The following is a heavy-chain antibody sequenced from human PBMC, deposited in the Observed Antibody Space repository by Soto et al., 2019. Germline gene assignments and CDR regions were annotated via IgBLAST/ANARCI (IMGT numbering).Heavy chain of an antibody. Sequence: GGSLRLSCAASGFTVSSNYMSWVRQAPGKGLEWVSVIYSGGSTYYADSVKGRFTISRDNSKNTLYLQMNSLRAEDTAVYYCARTTPGYYYGMDVWGQGTTVTVSS. CDR1: GFTVSSNY. J-gene: IGHJ6*02. V-gene: IGHV3-53*01. CDR3: ARTTPGYYYGMDV. D-gene: IGHD3-10*01. CDR2: IYSGGST.